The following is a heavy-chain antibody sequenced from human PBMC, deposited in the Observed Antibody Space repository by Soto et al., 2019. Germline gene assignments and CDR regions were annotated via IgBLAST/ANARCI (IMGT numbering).Heavy chain of an antibody. CDR2: ISYDGTNH. V-gene: IGHV3-30*03. D-gene: IGHD2-2*01. Sequence: QVQLVESGGGVVQPGGSLTLSCAASRFTFSNYGMHWVRQAPGEGLEWVAVISYDGTNHYYADSVRGRFTLSRDNSKNTLCLHRDRLTSDETAVYYCASDTTTGVVVPGAQKYWGQGTLVAVAS. CDR3: ASDTTTGVVVPGAQKY. CDR1: RFTFSNYG. J-gene: IGHJ4*02.